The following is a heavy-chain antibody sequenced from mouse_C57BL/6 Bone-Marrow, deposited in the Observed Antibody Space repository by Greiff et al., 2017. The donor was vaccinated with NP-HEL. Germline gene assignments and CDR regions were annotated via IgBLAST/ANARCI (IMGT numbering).Heavy chain of an antibody. Sequence: EVKLVESGGGLAQSGRSLRLSCATSGFTFSDFYMEWVRQAPGKGLEWIAASRNKANDYTTEYSASVKGRFIVSRDTSQSILYLQMNALRAEDTAIYYCARDGDYEDAMDYWGQGTSVTVSS. CDR1: GFTFSDFY. CDR3: ARDGDYEDAMDY. CDR2: SRNKANDYTT. V-gene: IGHV7-1*01. J-gene: IGHJ4*01. D-gene: IGHD2-4*01.